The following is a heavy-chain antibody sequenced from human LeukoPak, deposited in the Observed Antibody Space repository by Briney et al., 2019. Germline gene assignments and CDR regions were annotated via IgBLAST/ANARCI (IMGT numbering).Heavy chain of an antibody. V-gene: IGHV1-69*05. Sequence: VASVKVSCKASRGTFSSYAISWVRQAPGQGLEWMGGIIPIFGTANYAQKFQGRVTITTDESTSTAYMELSSLRSEDTAVYYCARGSEWLRDYDYWGQGTLVTVSS. D-gene: IGHD5-12*01. CDR1: RGTFSSYA. J-gene: IGHJ4*02. CDR2: IIPIFGTA. CDR3: ARGSEWLRDYDY.